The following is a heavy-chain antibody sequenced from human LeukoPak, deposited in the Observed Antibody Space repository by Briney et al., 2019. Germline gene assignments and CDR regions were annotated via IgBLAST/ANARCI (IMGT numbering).Heavy chain of an antibody. D-gene: IGHD6-13*01. J-gene: IGHJ4*02. CDR1: GYTFTIYY. CDR2: INPSGGST. V-gene: IGHV1-46*01. CDR3: ATTNRRVAAAGQYYFDY. Sequence: ASVKVSCKASGYTFTIYYMHWVRQAPGQGLEWMGIINPSGGSTSYAQKFQGRVTMTRDMSTSTVYMELSSPRSEDTAVYYCATTNRRVAAAGQYYFDYWGQGTLVTVSS.